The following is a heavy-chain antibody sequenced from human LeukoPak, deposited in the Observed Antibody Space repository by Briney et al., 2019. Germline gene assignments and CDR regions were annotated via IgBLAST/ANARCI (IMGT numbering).Heavy chain of an antibody. CDR3: AKGSSGYFFDP. CDR1: GFIFNNYG. V-gene: IGHV3-23*01. Sequence: GGSLRLSCTASGFIFNNYGLVWVRQAPGKGLEWVSAISNDGGGTPYADFVKGRFTISRDNSKNTLFLQMNSLRAEDTALYYCAKGSSGYFFDPWGQGTLVTVSS. J-gene: IGHJ5*02. CDR2: ISNDGGGT. D-gene: IGHD3-22*01.